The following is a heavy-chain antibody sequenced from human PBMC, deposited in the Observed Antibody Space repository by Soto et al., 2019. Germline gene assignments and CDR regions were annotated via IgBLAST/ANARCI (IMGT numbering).Heavy chain of an antibody. CDR1: GFNFRKYW. Sequence: PGGSLRLSCVASGFNFRKYWMSLVCQASGKVLEWVANIKQDGSEKYYVDSVKGRFTISRDNAKSSLELQVNSLRVEDTGVYYCARVVPPLGFYYYGMDVWGQGTTVTVSS. CDR3: ARVVPPLGFYYYGMDV. J-gene: IGHJ6*02. CDR2: IKQDGSEK. V-gene: IGHV3-7*04.